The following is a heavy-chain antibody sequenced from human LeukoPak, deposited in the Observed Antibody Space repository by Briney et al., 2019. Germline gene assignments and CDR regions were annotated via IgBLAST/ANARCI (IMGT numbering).Heavy chain of an antibody. CDR3: ARDGTAWSGSYYDFDY. CDR1: GFTFDDYG. D-gene: IGHD1-26*01. V-gene: IGHV3-20*04. Sequence: GGSLRLSCAASGFTFDDYGMSWVRQAPGKGLEGVSGINWNGGSTGYADSVKGRFTISRDNAKNSLYLQMNSLRAEDTALYYCARDGTAWSGSYYDFDYWGQGTLVTVSS. J-gene: IGHJ4*02. CDR2: INWNGGST.